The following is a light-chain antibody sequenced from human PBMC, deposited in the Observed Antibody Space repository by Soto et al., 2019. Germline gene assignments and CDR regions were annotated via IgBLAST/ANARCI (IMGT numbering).Light chain of an antibody. Sequence: DIKLTQSPSSLSASVGDRVTITCRASLRISKYLNWYQQKPRKAPKLLIYGASTLQSGVPSRFSGSGSGTHFTLTITNLQPEDSATYFCQQSQSTPLTFGGGTKLEI. J-gene: IGKJ4*01. CDR2: GAS. V-gene: IGKV1-39*01. CDR1: LRISKY. CDR3: QQSQSTPLT.